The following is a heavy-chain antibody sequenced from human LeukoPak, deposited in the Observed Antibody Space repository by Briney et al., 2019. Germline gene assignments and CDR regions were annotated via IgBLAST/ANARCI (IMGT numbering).Heavy chain of an antibody. CDR1: GGSFSGYY. J-gene: IGHJ4*02. CDR2: INHSGST. Sequence: PSETLSLTCAVYGGSFSGYYWSWIRQPPGKGLEWIGEINHSGSTNYNPSLKSRVTISVDTSKNQFSLKLSSVTAADTAVYYCAKGSSSWYGAFDYWGQGTLVTVSS. V-gene: IGHV4-34*01. D-gene: IGHD6-13*01. CDR3: AKGSSSWYGAFDY.